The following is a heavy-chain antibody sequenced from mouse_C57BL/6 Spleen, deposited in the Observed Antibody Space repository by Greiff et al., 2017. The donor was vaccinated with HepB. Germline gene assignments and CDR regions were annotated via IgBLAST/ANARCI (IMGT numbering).Heavy chain of an antibody. V-gene: IGHV5-4*01. Sequence: EVQLVESGGGLVKPGGSLKLSCAASGFTFSSYAMSWVRQTPEKRLEWVATISDGGSYTYYPDNVKGRFTISRDNAKNNLYLQMSHLKSEDTAMYYCASNWDDAYWGQGTLVTVSA. J-gene: IGHJ3*01. CDR2: ISDGGSYT. D-gene: IGHD4-1*01. CDR3: ASNWDDAY. CDR1: GFTFSSYA.